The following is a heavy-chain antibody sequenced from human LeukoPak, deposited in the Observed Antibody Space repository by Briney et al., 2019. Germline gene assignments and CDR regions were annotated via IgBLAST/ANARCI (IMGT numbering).Heavy chain of an antibody. D-gene: IGHD2-15*01. CDR3: ARVDCSGGSCYAFDI. J-gene: IGHJ3*02. Sequence: SETLSLTCAVYGGSFSGYYWSWIRQPPGKGLEWIGEINHSGSTNYNPSLKSRVTISVDTSKNQFSLKLSSVTAADTAVYYCARVDCSGGSCYAFDIWGQGTMVTVSS. CDR2: INHSGST. CDR1: GGSFSGYY. V-gene: IGHV4-34*01.